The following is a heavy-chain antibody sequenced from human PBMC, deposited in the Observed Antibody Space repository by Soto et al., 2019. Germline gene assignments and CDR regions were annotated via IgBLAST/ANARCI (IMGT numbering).Heavy chain of an antibody. CDR2: ISWNSGSI. Sequence: EVQLVESGGGLVQPGRSLRLSCAASGFTFDDYAMHWVRQAPGKGLEWVSGISWNSGSIGYADSVKGRFTISRDNAKNSLYLQMNSLRAEDTALYYFAKAPTSRIAARRRSFDYWGQGTLVTVSS. CDR1: GFTFDDYA. CDR3: AKAPTSRIAARRRSFDY. D-gene: IGHD6-13*01. J-gene: IGHJ4*02. V-gene: IGHV3-9*01.